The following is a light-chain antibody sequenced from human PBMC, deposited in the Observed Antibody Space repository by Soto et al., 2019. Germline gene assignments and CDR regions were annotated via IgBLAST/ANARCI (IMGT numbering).Light chain of an antibody. Sequence: QSVLTQPASVSGSPGQSITISCTGTSSDVGGYNYVSWYQQHPGKAPKLMIYDVSNRPSGVSNRFSGSKSGNTASLTISGLQAEDEADYYCSSYTSSIYVFGTVTKLTVL. CDR1: SSDVGGYNY. J-gene: IGLJ1*01. V-gene: IGLV2-14*01. CDR2: DVS. CDR3: SSYTSSIYV.